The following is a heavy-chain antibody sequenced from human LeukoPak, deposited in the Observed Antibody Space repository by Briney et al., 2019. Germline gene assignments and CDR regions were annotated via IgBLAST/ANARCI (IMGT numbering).Heavy chain of an antibody. J-gene: IGHJ4*02. CDR3: AKAGHNSNSGGYDF. Sequence: ASVKVSCKPSGYTFIDHYLHWVRQAPGQGLESLGWIDPDTGDTNYPQKFQGRLTMTRDTSSSTAYMELNRLRSDDTAVYYCAKAGHNSNSGGYDFWGLGTLVTVSS. CDR2: IDPDTGDT. V-gene: IGHV1-2*02. CDR1: GYTFIDHY. D-gene: IGHD3-22*01.